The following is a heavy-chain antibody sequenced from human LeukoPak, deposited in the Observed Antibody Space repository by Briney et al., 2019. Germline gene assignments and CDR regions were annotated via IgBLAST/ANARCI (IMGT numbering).Heavy chain of an antibody. Sequence: SQTLSLTCTVSGGSISGADYYWSWIRQPPGKGLEWIGYVYYSGSTYYNPSLKSRVTISVDTSKNQFSLKLSSVTAADTAVYYCARAGGFFSPFGYWGQGTLVTVSS. CDR3: ARAGGFFSPFGY. J-gene: IGHJ4*02. CDR2: VYYSGST. V-gene: IGHV4-30-4*01. CDR1: GGSISGADYY. D-gene: IGHD3-3*01.